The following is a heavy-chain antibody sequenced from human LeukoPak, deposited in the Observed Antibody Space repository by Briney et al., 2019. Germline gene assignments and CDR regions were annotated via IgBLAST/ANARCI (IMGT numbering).Heavy chain of an antibody. CDR1: GYTFTSYD. D-gene: IGHD4-17*01. J-gene: IGHJ6*03. Sequence: ASVNVSCKASGYTFTSYDINWVRQAPGQGPEWMGWMNHNSGNTGYAQKFQGRVTMTMNTSISTAYMELSSLSSEDTAVYYCARGSKAAVTIYYYYYMDDWGKGTTVTVSS. V-gene: IGHV1-8*01. CDR3: ARGSKAAVTIYYYYYMDD. CDR2: MNHNSGNT.